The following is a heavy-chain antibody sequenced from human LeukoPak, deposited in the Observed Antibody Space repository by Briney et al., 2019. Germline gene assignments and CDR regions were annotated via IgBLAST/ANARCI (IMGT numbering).Heavy chain of an antibody. CDR2: INPSGGST. D-gene: IGHD4-23*01. CDR1: GYTFTSYY. CDR3: ARDPNGGLHDSYFDY. Sequence: GASVNVSCKASGYTFTSYYMHWVRQAPGQGLEWMGIINPSGGSTSYAQKFQGRVTMTRDTSTSTVYMELSSLRSEDTAVYYCARDPNGGLHDSYFDYWGQGTLVTVSS. J-gene: IGHJ4*02. V-gene: IGHV1-46*01.